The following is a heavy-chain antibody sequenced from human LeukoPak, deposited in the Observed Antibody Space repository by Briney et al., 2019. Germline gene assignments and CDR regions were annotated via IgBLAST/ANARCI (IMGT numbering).Heavy chain of an antibody. CDR3: AKDGGTHFDH. CDR1: GFTFSSYG. D-gene: IGHD1-26*01. V-gene: IGHV3-30*02. Sequence: GGSLRLSCAASGFTFSSYGMHWVRKAPGKGLEWVAFIRYDGSNKYYADSVKGRFTISRDNSKNSLYLHMNTLGADDTAVYYCAKDGGTHFDHWGQGTLVTVSS. CDR2: IRYDGSNK. J-gene: IGHJ4*02.